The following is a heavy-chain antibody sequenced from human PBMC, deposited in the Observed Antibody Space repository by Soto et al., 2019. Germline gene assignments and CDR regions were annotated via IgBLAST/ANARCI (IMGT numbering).Heavy chain of an antibody. CDR2: IYYSGST. Sequence: LSLTCTVSGGSVSSGDYYWSWIRQPPGKGLEWIGYIYYSGSTSYNASLKSRTSISADPSNNQFSLKLHSLTAADTAVYFCGTMPIVVEPAPMDVWGPGTSVTVSS. V-gene: IGHV4-30-4*01. CDR3: GTMPIVVEPAPMDV. D-gene: IGHD2-2*01. CDR1: GGSVSSGDYY. J-gene: IGHJ6*02.